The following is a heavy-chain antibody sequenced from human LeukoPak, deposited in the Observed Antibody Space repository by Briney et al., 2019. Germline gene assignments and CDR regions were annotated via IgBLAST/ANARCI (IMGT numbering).Heavy chain of an antibody. Sequence: SETLSLTCAVYGASFSGYYWSWIRPPPGKGLEWIWEINHSGSTNYTPSLKSRVTISVDTSKNQFSLKLSSETAADAAVYFCASPSPQIAVAGQFDYWGQGTLVTVSS. CDR3: ASPSPQIAVAGQFDY. D-gene: IGHD6-19*01. V-gene: IGHV4-34*01. CDR1: GASFSGYY. J-gene: IGHJ4*02. CDR2: INHSGST.